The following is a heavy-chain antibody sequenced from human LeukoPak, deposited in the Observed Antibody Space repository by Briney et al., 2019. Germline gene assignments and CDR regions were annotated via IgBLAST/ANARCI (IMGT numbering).Heavy chain of an antibody. CDR1: GGSISTGSSY. Sequence: SSETLSLTCSVSGGSISTGSSYWSWIRQHPGKGLEWIGHILYSGSTYYNPSLKSRLTISVDTSKNQFSLKLSSVTAADTAVYXXXXXXXXXXXXXXXGGDCYSKYCFDYWGQGTLVTVSS. CDR3: XXXXXXXXXXXXXGGDCYSKYCFDY. V-gene: IGHV4-31*06. J-gene: IGHJ4*02. CDR2: ILYSGST. D-gene: IGHD2-21*02.